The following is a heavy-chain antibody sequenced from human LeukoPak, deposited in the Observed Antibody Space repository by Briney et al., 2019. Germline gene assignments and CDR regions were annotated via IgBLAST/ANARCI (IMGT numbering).Heavy chain of an antibody. J-gene: IGHJ3*02. CDR2: IYYSGST. D-gene: IGHD3-3*01. Sequence: SETLSLTCTVSGGSISSSSYYWGWIRQPPGKGLEWIGSIYYSGSTYYNPSLKSRVTISVDTSKNQFSLKLSSVTAADTAVYYCARLSRHYDFWSGYSNDAFDIWGQGTMVTVPS. V-gene: IGHV4-39*01. CDR3: ARLSRHYDFWSGYSNDAFDI. CDR1: GGSISSSSYY.